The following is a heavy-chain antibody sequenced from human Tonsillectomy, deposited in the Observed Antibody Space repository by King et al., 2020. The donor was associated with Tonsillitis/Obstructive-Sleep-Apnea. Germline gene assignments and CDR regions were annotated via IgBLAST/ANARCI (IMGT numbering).Heavy chain of an antibody. J-gene: IGHJ4*02. D-gene: IGHD1-20*01. CDR1: GESFSGHY. Sequence: VQLQQWGAGLLKPSETLSLTCAVYGESFSGHYWSWIRQPPGKGLEWIGEINHSGSTNYNPSLKSRVTISVDTSKNQFSLNLSSVTAADTAVYYCARRHSVTVVPFDYWRQGTLVTVSS. CDR3: ARRHSVTVVPFDY. CDR2: INHSGST. V-gene: IGHV4-34*01.